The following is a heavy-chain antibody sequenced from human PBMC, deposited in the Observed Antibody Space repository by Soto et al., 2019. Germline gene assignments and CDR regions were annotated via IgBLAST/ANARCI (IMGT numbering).Heavy chain of an antibody. V-gene: IGHV3-23*01. Sequence: EVQLLESGGGLEQPGGSLRLSCAASGFTFSTYAMNWVRQAPGNGLEWVSAISGSGGSIHYADSVKGRFTISRDNSKNTLYLQMNSLRDADTAVYHCVKGYWKGDVWGQGTTVTVSS. D-gene: IGHD1-1*01. CDR2: ISGSGGSI. CDR1: GFTFSTYA. J-gene: IGHJ6*02. CDR3: VKGYWKGDV.